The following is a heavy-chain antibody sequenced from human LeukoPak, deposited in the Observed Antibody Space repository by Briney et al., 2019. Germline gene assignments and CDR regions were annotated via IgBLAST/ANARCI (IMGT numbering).Heavy chain of an antibody. V-gene: IGHV3-48*02. D-gene: IGHD3-10*01. CDR3: ARVLAGGGSGSYFRGRHYYYYMDV. J-gene: IGHJ6*03. CDR2: ISSSSSTI. CDR1: GFTFSSYS. Sequence: GGSLRLSCAASGFTFSSYSMNWVRQAPGKGLEWVSYISSSSSTIYYADSVKGRFTISRDNAKNSLYLQMNSLRDEDTAVYYCARVLAGGGSGSYFRGRHYYYYMDVWGKGTTVTVSS.